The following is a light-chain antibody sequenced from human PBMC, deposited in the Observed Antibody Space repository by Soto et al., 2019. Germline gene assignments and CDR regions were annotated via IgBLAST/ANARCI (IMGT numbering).Light chain of an antibody. CDR1: QDINNY. CDR2: AAS. Sequence: DIQMTQSPSSLSASVGDRVTITYRASQDINNYIAWYQQKPGKAPKLLIYAASTLQSGVPSRFSGSGSGTDFTLTISSLQPEDVATYSCQKYNSVPLFGPGTKVDIK. CDR3: QKYNSVPL. J-gene: IGKJ3*01. V-gene: IGKV1-27*01.